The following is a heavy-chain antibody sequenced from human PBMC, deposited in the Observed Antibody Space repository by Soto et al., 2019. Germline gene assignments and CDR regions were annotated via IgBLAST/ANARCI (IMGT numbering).Heavy chain of an antibody. CDR3: ARGHMTSGAFDI. CDR1: GYTFTSYD. D-gene: IGHD2-21*01. Sequence: ASVKVSCKASGYTFTSYDINWVRQAAGQGPEWMGWMKSNSGNTGYEQKFQSRLTMTRSTSISTAYLELSSLRSEDTAVYYCARGHMTSGAFDIWGPGTMVTV. V-gene: IGHV1-8*01. J-gene: IGHJ3*02. CDR2: MKSNSGNT.